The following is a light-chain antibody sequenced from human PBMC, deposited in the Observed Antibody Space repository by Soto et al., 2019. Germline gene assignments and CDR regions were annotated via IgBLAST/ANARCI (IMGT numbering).Light chain of an antibody. J-gene: IGLJ2*01. CDR3: SSATNTDTLVV. CDR2: EVN. V-gene: IGLV2-14*01. Sequence: QSALTQPASVSGSPGQSITISCTGTSSDIASYKFVSWFQHHPGKAPKLLIYEVNNRPSGISNRFSGSKSGNTASLTISGLQPEDAANYFCSSATNTDTLVVFGGGTKVTVL. CDR1: SSDIASYKF.